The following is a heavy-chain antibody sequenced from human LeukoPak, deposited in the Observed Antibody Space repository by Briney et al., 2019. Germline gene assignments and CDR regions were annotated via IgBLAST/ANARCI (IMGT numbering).Heavy chain of an antibody. CDR2: INHSGST. CDR1: GGSFSGYY. Sequence: SETLSLTCAVYGGSFSGYYWSWIRQPPGKGLEWLGEINHSGSTNYNPSLKSRVTISVDTSKNQFSLKLSSVTAADTAVYYCARITYYYDSSGYPDAFDIWGQGTMVTVSS. J-gene: IGHJ3*02. V-gene: IGHV4-34*01. D-gene: IGHD3-22*01. CDR3: ARITYYYDSSGYPDAFDI.